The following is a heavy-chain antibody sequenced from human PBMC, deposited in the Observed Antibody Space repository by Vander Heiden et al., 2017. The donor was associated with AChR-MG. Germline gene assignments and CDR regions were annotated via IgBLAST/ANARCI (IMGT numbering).Heavy chain of an antibody. CDR3: ARDTRPGIAVAALYYYYYMDV. V-gene: IGHV1-18*01. CDR1: GYTFTSYD. CDR2: ISAYNGNT. Sequence: QVQLVQSGAEVKKPGSSVTVSCKSSGYTFTSYDISWVRQAPGQGLEWMGWISAYNGNTNYAQKLQGRVTMTTDTSTSTAYMELRSLRSDDTAVYYCARDTRPGIAVAALYYYYYMDVWGKGTTVTVSS. D-gene: IGHD6-19*01. J-gene: IGHJ6*03.